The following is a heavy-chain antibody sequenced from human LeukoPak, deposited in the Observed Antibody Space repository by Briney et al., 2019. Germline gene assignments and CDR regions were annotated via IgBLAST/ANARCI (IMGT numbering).Heavy chain of an antibody. CDR3: ARAVVTPGYFQH. CDR2: ISSSSSII. Sequence: GGSLRLSCAASGFTFSSYSMNWVRQAPGKGLEWVSYISSSSSIIYYADSVKGRFTISRDNAKNSLYLQMNSLRDEDTAVYYCARAVVTPGYFQHWGQGTLVTVSS. CDR1: GFTFSSYS. V-gene: IGHV3-48*02. D-gene: IGHD4-23*01. J-gene: IGHJ1*01.